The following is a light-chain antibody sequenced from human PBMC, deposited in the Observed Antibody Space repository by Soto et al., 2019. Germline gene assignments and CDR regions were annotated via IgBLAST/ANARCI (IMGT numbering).Light chain of an antibody. V-gene: IGKV1-5*01. Sequence: QMTQSPSILSASVGDRVTITFRSSQTITNWLAWYQQKPGKAPRLLIYDASSLESWVPSRFSGSGSGTEFALTISSLQSEDFATYYCQQYKSFWTFGQGTKVDIK. CDR2: DAS. CDR1: QTITNW. CDR3: QQYKSFWT. J-gene: IGKJ1*01.